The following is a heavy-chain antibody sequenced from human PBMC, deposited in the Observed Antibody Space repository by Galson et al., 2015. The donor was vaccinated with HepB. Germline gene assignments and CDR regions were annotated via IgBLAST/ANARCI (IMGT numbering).Heavy chain of an antibody. D-gene: IGHD6-13*01. CDR2: TYYRSKWYN. Sequence: CAISGDSVSSNSAAWNWIRQSPSRGLEWLGRTYYRSKWYNDYAVSVKSRITINPDTSKNQFSLQLNSVTPEDTAVYYRARDLQIAAAGRFDAYYYYGMDVWGQGTTVTVSS. J-gene: IGHJ6*02. CDR3: ARDLQIAAAGRFDAYYYYGMDV. CDR1: GDSVSSNSAA. V-gene: IGHV6-1*01.